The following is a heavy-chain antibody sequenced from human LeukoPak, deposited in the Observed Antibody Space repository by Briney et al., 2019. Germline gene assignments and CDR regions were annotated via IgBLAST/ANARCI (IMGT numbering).Heavy chain of an antibody. V-gene: IGHV3-64*01. J-gene: IGHJ5*02. CDR3: AREVSGYSSVRYSSWFDP. D-gene: IGHD6-19*01. CDR1: GSTFSNYP. CDR2: ISSDGVGT. Sequence: PGGSLRLSCAASGSTFSNYPMHWVRQAPGKGLEYVSGISSDGVGTYYAYSVKGRFSISRDNSKNTLYLQLGSLRVEDMAEYYCAREVSGYSSVRYSSWFDPWGQGTLVTVSS.